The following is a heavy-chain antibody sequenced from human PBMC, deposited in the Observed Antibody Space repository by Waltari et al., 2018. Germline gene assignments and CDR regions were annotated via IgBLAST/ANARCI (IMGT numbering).Heavy chain of an antibody. D-gene: IGHD2-15*01. J-gene: IGHJ5*02. V-gene: IGHV1-24*01. CDR3: TRDRVGYCSGGTCYSRWFDP. CDR1: GYSPTEPA. CDR2: FEPEYGEA. Sequence: QVQLVQSGAEVKKPGASVKVSCRVSGYSPTEPALHWVGQAPGKGREWLGGFEPEYGEAVYAQEFQGRVTMTEDTSKETAYMELSSLTYEDTAVYYCTRDRVGYCSGGTCYSRWFDPWGQGTLVTVSS.